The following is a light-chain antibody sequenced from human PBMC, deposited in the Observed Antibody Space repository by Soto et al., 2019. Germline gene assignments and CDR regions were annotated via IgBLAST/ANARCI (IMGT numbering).Light chain of an antibody. CDR3: QQYDNWPQFT. CDR2: GDD. CDR1: QSVSSN. V-gene: IGKV3-15*01. J-gene: IGKJ5*01. Sequence: ETVMTQSPATLSVSPWERATLSCRASQSVSSNLAWYQQKPGQSPRLLIYGDDTRATGVPARFSGSGSGTELTLTISSLQSEDFALYYCQQYDNWPQFTFGQGTRLEIK.